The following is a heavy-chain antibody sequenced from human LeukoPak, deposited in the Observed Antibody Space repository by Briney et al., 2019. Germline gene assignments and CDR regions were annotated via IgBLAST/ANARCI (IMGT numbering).Heavy chain of an antibody. D-gene: IGHD3-22*01. J-gene: IGHJ4*02. CDR3: AKGSYYDSSGSFYFDY. V-gene: IGHV3-23*01. CDR2: ISGSGDNT. CDR1: GFTFSSYA. Sequence: GGSLRLSCAASGFTFSSYAMSWVRQAPGKGLEWVSGISGSGDNTYYADSVKGRFTISRDNSKNTLHVQVNSLGTEDTAACYCAKGSYYDSSGSFYFDYWGQGTLVTVSS.